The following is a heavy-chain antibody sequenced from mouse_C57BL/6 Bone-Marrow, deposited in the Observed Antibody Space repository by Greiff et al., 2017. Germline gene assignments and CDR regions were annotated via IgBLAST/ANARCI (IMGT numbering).Heavy chain of an antibody. Sequence: QVQLQQSGPELVKPGASVKISCKASGYAFSSSWMNWVKQRPGKGLEWIGRIYPGDGDTNYNGKLKGKATLTADKSSSTAYMQLSSLTSEDSAVYFCARRWLITLDYWGQGTTLTVSS. V-gene: IGHV1-82*01. CDR3: ARRWLITLDY. D-gene: IGHD2-3*01. J-gene: IGHJ2*01. CDR1: GYAFSSSW. CDR2: IYPGDGDT.